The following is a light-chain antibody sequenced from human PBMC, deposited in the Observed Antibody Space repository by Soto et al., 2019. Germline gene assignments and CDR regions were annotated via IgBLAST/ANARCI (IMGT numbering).Light chain of an antibody. CDR1: QTIASSY. Sequence: EIVLTQSPGTLSLSPGERATLSCRVSQTIASSYLAWYQQKPGQAPRLLIYAASSRATDIPDRFSGSGSGTDFTFTISRLEPEDFAVYYCQQYGSSLWTFGQGTKVDIK. V-gene: IGKV3-20*01. J-gene: IGKJ1*01. CDR3: QQYGSSLWT. CDR2: AAS.